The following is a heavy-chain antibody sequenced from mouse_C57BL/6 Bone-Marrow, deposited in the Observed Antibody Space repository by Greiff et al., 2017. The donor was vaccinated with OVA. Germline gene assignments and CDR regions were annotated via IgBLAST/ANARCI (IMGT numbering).Heavy chain of an antibody. CDR3: ARTSNYRAWFAY. J-gene: IGHJ3*01. CDR2: IYPGSGHT. Sequence: LVESGPELVKPGASVKISCKASGYSFTSYYIHWVKQRPGQGLEWLGWIYPGSGHTKYNEKFKGKATLSADTSYSTADMQLSSLTSEDSTVYYCARTSNYRAWFAYWGQGTLVTVSA. CDR1: GYSFTSYY. D-gene: IGHD2-5*01. V-gene: IGHV1-66*01.